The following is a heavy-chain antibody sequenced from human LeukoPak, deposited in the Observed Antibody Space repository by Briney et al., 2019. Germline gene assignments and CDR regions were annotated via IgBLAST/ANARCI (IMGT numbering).Heavy chain of an antibody. V-gene: IGHV1-46*01. CDR3: ARVGAVVITNHAFDI. J-gene: IGHJ3*02. CDR1: GYTFTSYY. Sequence: ASVKVSCKASGYTFTSYYMHWVRQAPGQGLEWMGIINPSGGSTSYAQKFQGRVTMTRDTSTSTVYMELSSLRSEDTAVYYCARVGAVVITNHAFDIWGQGTMVTVSS. CDR2: INPSGGST. D-gene: IGHD3-22*01.